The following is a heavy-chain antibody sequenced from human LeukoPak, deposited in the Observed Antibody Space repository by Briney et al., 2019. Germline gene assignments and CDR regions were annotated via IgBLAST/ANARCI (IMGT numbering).Heavy chain of an antibody. CDR1: GGTFSSYA. CDR3: AKDWHILTGRNCFDP. D-gene: IGHD3-9*01. J-gene: IGHJ5*02. V-gene: IGHV1-18*01. Sequence: GASVKVSCKASGGTFSSYAISWVRQAPGQGLEWRGWVTSYNGDTNYAQKFQGRVTMSTDTSTSTAYMELRSLRFDDTAIYYCAKDWHILTGRNCFDPWGQGTLVTVSS. CDR2: VTSYNGDT.